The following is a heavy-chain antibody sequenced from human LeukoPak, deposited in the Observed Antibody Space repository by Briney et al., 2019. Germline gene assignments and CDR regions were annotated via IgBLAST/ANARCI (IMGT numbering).Heavy chain of an antibody. CDR3: ARGSQSLGYCSGGSCRAKIFDY. CDR1: GGSLRGYY. D-gene: IGHD2-15*01. V-gene: IGHV4-34*01. CDR2: INHSGST. J-gene: IGHJ4*02. Sequence: PSETLSLTCADYGGSLRGYYWSWIRQPPGKGLEWIGEINHSGSTNYNPSLKSRVTISVDTSKNQFSLKPSSVTAADTAVYYCARGSQSLGYCSGGSCRAKIFDYWGQGTLVTVSS.